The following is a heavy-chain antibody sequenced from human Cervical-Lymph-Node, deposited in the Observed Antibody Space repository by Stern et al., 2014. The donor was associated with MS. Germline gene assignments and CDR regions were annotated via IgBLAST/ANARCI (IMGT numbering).Heavy chain of an antibody. CDR2: IRWDDDA. V-gene: IGHV2-5*02. J-gene: IGHJ4*02. CDR1: GFSLTTDGVG. CDR3: AHRRRRSSGWTTFDY. D-gene: IGHD6-19*01. Sequence: QITLKESGPTLVKPTQTLTLTCNFSGFSLTTDGVGVGWIRQPPGKALELLSLIRWDDDARYRPSLKRRITITKDASKNQVALTMTNMDPVDTATYYCAHRRRRSSGWTTFDYWGQGILVTVSS.